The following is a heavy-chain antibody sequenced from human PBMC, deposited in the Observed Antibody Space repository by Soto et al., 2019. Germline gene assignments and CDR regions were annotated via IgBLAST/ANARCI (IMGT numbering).Heavy chain of an antibody. CDR1: GFSLSNARMG. Sequence: SGPTLVNPTETLTLTCTVSGFSLSNARMGVSWIHQPPGKALEWLAHIFSNDEKSYGTSLKSRLTISKDTSKSQVVLTMTNMDPVDTATYYCARIPADFWSGYQYFDYWGQGTLVTVSS. J-gene: IGHJ4*02. CDR3: ARIPADFWSGYQYFDY. CDR2: IFSNDEK. D-gene: IGHD3-3*01. V-gene: IGHV2-26*01.